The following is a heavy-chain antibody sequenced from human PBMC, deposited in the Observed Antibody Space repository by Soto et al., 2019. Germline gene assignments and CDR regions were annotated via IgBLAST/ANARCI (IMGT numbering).Heavy chain of an antibody. CDR1: GFTFRNFA. D-gene: IGHD6-19*01. J-gene: IGHJ5*02. Sequence: VQLVESGGGVAQPGRSLRLSCTGSGFTFRNFAMYWVRQAPGKGLDWVAGISPDGATKYHSDSVKGRLTISRDNSKDTLYLEMSGLRRDDTAVYYCARGDQWVVFGTTDHWGLGTPVTVSS. V-gene: IGHV3-30*04. CDR3: ARGDQWVVFGTTDH. CDR2: ISPDGATK.